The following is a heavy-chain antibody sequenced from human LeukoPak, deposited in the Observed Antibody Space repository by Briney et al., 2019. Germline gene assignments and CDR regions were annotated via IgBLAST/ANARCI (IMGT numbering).Heavy chain of an antibody. CDR3: ARSRRDGYNYEFEY. V-gene: IGHV4-61*02. Sequence: PSETLSLTCTVSGGSISSGSSYWSWIRQPAGKGLEWIGRIYTSGSTNYNPSLKSLVTISVDTSKNQFSLRLSSVTAADTAVYYCARSRRDGYNYEFEYWGQGTLVTVSS. CDR1: GGSISSGSSY. CDR2: IYTSGST. D-gene: IGHD5-24*01. J-gene: IGHJ4*02.